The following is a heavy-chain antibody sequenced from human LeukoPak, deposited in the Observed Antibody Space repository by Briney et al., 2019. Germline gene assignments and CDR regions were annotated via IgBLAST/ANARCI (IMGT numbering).Heavy chain of an antibody. D-gene: IGHD2-15*01. CDR3: AIYCSGGSCYPS. J-gene: IGHJ5*02. V-gene: IGHV1-2*02. CDR2: INPNSGDT. Sequence: AAVKVSCKASGYTFIGYFLHWVRQAPGQGLEWMGWINPNSGDTYYQQRFLGRVTMTRDTSVSTAYMELSRLRSDDTAVYYCAIYCSGGSCYPSWGQGTLVTVSS. CDR1: GYTFIGYF.